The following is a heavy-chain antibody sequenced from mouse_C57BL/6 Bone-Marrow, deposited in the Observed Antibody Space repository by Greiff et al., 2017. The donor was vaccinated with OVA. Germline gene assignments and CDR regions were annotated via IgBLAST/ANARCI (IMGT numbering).Heavy chain of an antibody. CDR1: GYTFTSYW. Sequence: QVQLKQSGAELVKPGASVKLSCKASGYTFTSYWMHWVKQRPGQGLEWIGMIHPNSGSTNYNEKFKSKATLTVDKSSSTAYMQLSSLTSEDSAVYYCARYYGSSYGYYFDYWGQGTTLTVSS. J-gene: IGHJ2*01. V-gene: IGHV1-64*01. CDR2: IHPNSGST. D-gene: IGHD1-1*01. CDR3: ARYYGSSYGYYFDY.